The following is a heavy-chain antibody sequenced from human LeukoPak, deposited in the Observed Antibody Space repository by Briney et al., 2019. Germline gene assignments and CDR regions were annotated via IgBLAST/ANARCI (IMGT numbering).Heavy chain of an antibody. CDR1: GFTFSSYG. D-gene: IGHD2-2*01. Sequence: GGSLRLSCAASGFTFSSYGMHWVRQAPGKGLEWVAVISYDGSNKYYADSVKGRFTISRDNSKNTLYLQMNSLRAEDTAVYYCAKGPTLYQPLLGGGDYWGQGTLVTVSS. CDR3: AKGPTLYQPLLGGGDY. J-gene: IGHJ4*02. V-gene: IGHV3-30*18. CDR2: ISYDGSNK.